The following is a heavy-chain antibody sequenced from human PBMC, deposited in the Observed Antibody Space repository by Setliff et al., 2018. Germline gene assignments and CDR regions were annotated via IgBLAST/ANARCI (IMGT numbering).Heavy chain of an antibody. CDR2: IIPMFGTA. Sequence: GASVKVSCKASGGTFSSYAISWVRQAPGQGLEWMGGIIPMFGTANYAQKFQGRVTITADESTSTAYMELSSLRSEDTAVYYCAARCSSGYYLNHAFDIWGQGTMVT. V-gene: IGHV1-69*13. CDR1: GGTFSSYA. CDR3: AARCSSGYYLNHAFDI. J-gene: IGHJ3*02. D-gene: IGHD3-22*01.